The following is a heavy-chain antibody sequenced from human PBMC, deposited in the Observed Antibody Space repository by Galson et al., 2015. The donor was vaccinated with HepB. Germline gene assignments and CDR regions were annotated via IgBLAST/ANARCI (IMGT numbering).Heavy chain of an antibody. CDR1: GDSVSNSSPH. J-gene: IGHJ4*02. Sequence: CAISGDSVSNSSPHWHWIRQSPSRGLEWLGRTYYTSRWYSDHAMSVEGRITFNADTSKNQLSLKLNSVTPEDTAVYYCAREGNSLGHWGQGTLVTVSS. CDR2: TYYTSRWYS. D-gene: IGHD3-16*01. V-gene: IGHV6-1*01. CDR3: AREGNSLGH.